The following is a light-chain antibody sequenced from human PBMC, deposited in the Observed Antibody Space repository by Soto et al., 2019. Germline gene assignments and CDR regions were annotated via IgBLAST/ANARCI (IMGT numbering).Light chain of an antibody. Sequence: EIVLTQSPATLSFSPGERATLSCRASQSVSSYLAWYQQKPGQAPRLLIYDASNRATGVPARFSGSGTGTDFTLTISSLEPEDFAVYYCQQCSSWPLTFDGGTKVEIK. CDR3: QQCSSWPLT. J-gene: IGKJ4*01. V-gene: IGKV3-11*01. CDR1: QSVSSY. CDR2: DAS.